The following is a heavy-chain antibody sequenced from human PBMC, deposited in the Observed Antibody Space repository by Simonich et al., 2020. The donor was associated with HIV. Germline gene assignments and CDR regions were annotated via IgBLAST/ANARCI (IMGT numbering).Heavy chain of an antibody. V-gene: IGHV1-2*02. J-gene: IGHJ4*02. CDR2: INPNTGAT. CDR3: ARGPSTGDFDY. CDR1: GYTFTAYY. D-gene: IGHD7-27*01. Sequence: QVQLVQSGAEVKKPGASVKVSCKASGYTFTAYYIHWMRQAPGQGLERMGLINPNTGATNYAQKFQDRVTMTRDTSISTTYMDLSRLRSDDTAVYYCARGPSTGDFDYWGQGTLVTISS.